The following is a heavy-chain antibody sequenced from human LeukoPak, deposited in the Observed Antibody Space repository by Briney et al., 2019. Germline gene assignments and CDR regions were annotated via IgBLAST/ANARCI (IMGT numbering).Heavy chain of an antibody. CDR2: VHSNGNS. D-gene: IGHD3-10*01. CDR3: ARHYGP. V-gene: IGHV4-39*01. Sequence: SETLSLTCTVSGGSISSSNFYWGWIRQPPGKGLEWIGSVHSNGNSYYNPSLRSRVTISVDTSKNQFSLKLNSVTAADTAVYYCARHYGPWGQGTLVTVSS. CDR1: GGSISSSNFY. J-gene: IGHJ5*02.